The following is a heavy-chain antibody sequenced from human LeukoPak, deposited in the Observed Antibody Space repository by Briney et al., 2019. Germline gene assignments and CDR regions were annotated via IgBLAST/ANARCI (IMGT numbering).Heavy chain of an antibody. Sequence: GGSLRLSCAASGFTFSSYGMHWVRQAPGKGLEWVAVISYDGSNEDYADSVKGRFTISRDKSKNTLYLQIDSLRIEDTAVYYCAKDKGSVVTATLGLEYWGQGALVTVSS. J-gene: IGHJ4*02. CDR2: ISYDGSNE. CDR3: AKDKGSVVTATLGLEY. CDR1: GFTFSSYG. D-gene: IGHD2-21*02. V-gene: IGHV3-30*18.